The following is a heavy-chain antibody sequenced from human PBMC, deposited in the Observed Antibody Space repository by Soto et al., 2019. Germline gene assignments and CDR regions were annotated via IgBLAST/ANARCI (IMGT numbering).Heavy chain of an antibody. D-gene: IGHD3-22*01. V-gene: IGHV3-21*01. CDR3: ARAKIRVVVAPGAFDI. CDR1: GFTFSSYS. J-gene: IGHJ3*02. CDR2: ISSSSSYI. Sequence: PGGSLRLSCAASGFTFSSYSMNWVRQAPGKGLEWVSSISSSSSYIYYADSVKGRSTISRDNAKNSLYLQMNSLRAEDTAVYYCARAKIRVVVAPGAFDIWGQGTMVTVSS.